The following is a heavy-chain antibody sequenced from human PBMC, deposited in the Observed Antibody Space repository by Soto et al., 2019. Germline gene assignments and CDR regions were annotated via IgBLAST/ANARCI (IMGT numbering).Heavy chain of an antibody. CDR2: IYISGST. CDR3: ARDNYGGMLDF. V-gene: IGHV4-4*07. D-gene: IGHD2-15*01. CDR1: GGSISSNY. Sequence: SETLSLTGTVSGGSISSNYWSWIRQPAGKGLEWIGHIYISGSTNYNPSLKSRVTMSVDTSKHQCSLKLTSVTPADTAISYWARDNYGGMLDFWGPGTVDTVSS. J-gene: IGHJ4*02.